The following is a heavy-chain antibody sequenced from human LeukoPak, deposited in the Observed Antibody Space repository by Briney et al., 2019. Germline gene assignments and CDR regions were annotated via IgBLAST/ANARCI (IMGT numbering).Heavy chain of an antibody. CDR2: ISSSSSTI. CDR3: ARGAHSDFWSGYFYFDY. CDR1: GFTFSSYS. D-gene: IGHD3-3*01. V-gene: IGHV3-48*01. Sequence: GGSLRLSCAASGFTFSSYSMNWVRQAPGKGLEWVSYISSSSSTIYYADSVKGRFTISRDNAKNSLYLQMNSLRAEDTAVYYCARGAHSDFWSGYFYFDYWGQGTLVTVSS. J-gene: IGHJ4*02.